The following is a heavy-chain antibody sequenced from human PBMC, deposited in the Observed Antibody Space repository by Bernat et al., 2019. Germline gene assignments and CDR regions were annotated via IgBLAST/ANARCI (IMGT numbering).Heavy chain of an antibody. Sequence: QVQLVESGGGVVQPGRSLRLSCAASGFTFSSYAMHWVRQAPGKGLEWVAVISYDGSNKYYADSVKGRFTISRDNSKNTLYLQMNSLRAEDTAVYYCARDEVADTTGCYFDYWGQGTLVTVSS. D-gene: IGHD6-19*01. CDR3: ARDEVADTTGCYFDY. CDR1: GFTFSSYA. V-gene: IGHV3-30-3*01. CDR2: ISYDGSNK. J-gene: IGHJ4*02.